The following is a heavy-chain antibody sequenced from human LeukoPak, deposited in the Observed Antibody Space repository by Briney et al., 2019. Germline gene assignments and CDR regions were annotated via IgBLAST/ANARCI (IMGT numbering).Heavy chain of an antibody. J-gene: IGHJ4*02. Sequence: GASVKVSCKASGYTFTNYGISWVRQAPGQGLEWMGWISAYNGNTNYAQKLQGRVTLTTDTSTSTAYMELRSLRSDDTAVYYCARGTYYYDSSGYFFDYWGQGTLVTVSS. CDR3: ARGTYYYDSSGYFFDY. V-gene: IGHV1-18*01. CDR1: GYTFTNYG. D-gene: IGHD3-22*01. CDR2: ISAYNGNT.